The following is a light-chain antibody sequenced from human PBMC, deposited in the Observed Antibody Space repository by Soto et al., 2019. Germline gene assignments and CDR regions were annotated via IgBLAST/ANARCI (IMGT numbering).Light chain of an antibody. Sequence: QSVLTQPASVAGSPGQSITISRTGTSSDVGGYNYVSWYHQHPGIAPKLMIYDVSNRPSGVSNRFSVSKSRNTAYLTISGLQAEDEADYYCSSYARSSIPYVFGTETKVTLL. CDR2: DVS. CDR1: SSDVGGYNY. V-gene: IGLV2-14*01. CDR3: SSYARSSIPYV. J-gene: IGLJ1*01.